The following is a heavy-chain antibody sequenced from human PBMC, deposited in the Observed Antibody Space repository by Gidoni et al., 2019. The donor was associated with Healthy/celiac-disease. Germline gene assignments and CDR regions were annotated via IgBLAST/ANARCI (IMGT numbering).Heavy chain of an antibody. D-gene: IGHD6-13*01. Sequence: EVQLLESGGGLVKPGGSIRLSWAASGFTFSNAWMNWVRQAPGKGLEWVGRIKSKTDGGTTDYAAPVKGRFTISRDDSKNTLYLQMNSLKTEDTAVYYCTAAEHSWYYFDYWGQGTLVTVSS. CDR1: GFTFSNAW. J-gene: IGHJ4*02. CDR3: TAAEHSWYYFDY. CDR2: IKSKTDGGTT. V-gene: IGHV3-15*07.